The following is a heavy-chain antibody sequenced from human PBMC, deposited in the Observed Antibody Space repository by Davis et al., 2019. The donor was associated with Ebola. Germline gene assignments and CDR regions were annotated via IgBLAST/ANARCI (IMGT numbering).Heavy chain of an antibody. D-gene: IGHD2-21*02. CDR2: IYSGGST. J-gene: IGHJ6*02. Sequence: PGGSLRLSCAASGFTVSSNYMSWVRQAPGKGLEWVSVIYSGGSTYYADSVKGRFTISRDNSKNTLYLQMNSLRAEDTAVYYCARGYCGGDCYSYYYYYGMDVWGQGTTVTVSS. CDR3: ARGYCGGDCYSYYYYYGMDV. V-gene: IGHV3-66*01. CDR1: GFTVSSNY.